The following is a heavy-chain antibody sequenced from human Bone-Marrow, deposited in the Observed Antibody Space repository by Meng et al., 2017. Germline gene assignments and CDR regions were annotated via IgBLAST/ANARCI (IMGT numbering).Heavy chain of an antibody. V-gene: IGHV1-69*02. CDR3: ARGEGDYYYDSSGYYYYGMDV. J-gene: IGHJ6*02. D-gene: IGHD3-22*01. CDR1: GGTFSSYT. Sequence: SVKVSCKASGGTFSSYTISWVRQAPGQGLEWMGRIIPILGIANYAQKFQGRVTITADKSTSTAYMELSSLRSEDTAVYYCARGEGDYYYDSSGYYYYGMDVWGQGTMVTVSS. CDR2: IIPILGIA.